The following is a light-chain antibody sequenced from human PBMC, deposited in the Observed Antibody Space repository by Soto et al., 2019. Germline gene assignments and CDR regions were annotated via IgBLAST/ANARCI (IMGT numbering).Light chain of an antibody. V-gene: IGKV3-20*01. Sequence: EIVLTQSPCTLSLSPWERATLSCRASQNINSDYFAWYQQKPGQAPRLLIFGASTRATGIPDRFSGSGSGTDFTLTISRLEPEDFAVYYCQQYGSSPSITFGQGTRL. CDR2: GAS. CDR3: QQYGSSPSIT. CDR1: QNINSDY. J-gene: IGKJ5*01.